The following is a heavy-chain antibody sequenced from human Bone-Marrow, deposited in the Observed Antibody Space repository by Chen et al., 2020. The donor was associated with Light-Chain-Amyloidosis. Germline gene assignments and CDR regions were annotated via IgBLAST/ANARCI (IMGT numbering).Heavy chain of an antibody. J-gene: IGHJ4*02. D-gene: IGHD1-1*01. Sequence: EVQPLESGGGLVQPGGSLRLSCAASGFTFSTYAMSWVRQAPGKGLEWVSAITGRGGSTYYADSVKGRFTISRDNSKNTLSLLMNSLRAEDTAVYYCARAPGNTTGAPVYFDYWGQGTLVTVAS. V-gene: IGHV3-23*01. CDR2: ITGRGGST. CDR1: GFTFSTYA. CDR3: ARAPGNTTGAPVYFDY.